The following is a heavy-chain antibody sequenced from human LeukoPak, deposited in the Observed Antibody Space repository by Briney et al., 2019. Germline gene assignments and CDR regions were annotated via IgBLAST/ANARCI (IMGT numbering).Heavy chain of an antibody. J-gene: IGHJ4*02. Sequence: PSETLSLTCAVSGGSVSSGSYYWSWIRQPPGKGLEWMGYIYYSGNTNYNLSLKSRVTISVDTSKNQFSLKLSSVTAADTAVYYCARDVAGGDGFDYWGQGTLVTVSS. CDR3: ARDVAGGDGFDY. D-gene: IGHD3-16*01. CDR2: IYYSGNT. V-gene: IGHV4-61*01. CDR1: GGSVSSGSYY.